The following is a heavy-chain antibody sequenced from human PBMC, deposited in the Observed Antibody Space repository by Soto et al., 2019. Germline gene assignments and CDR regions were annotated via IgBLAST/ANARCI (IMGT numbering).Heavy chain of an antibody. CDR3: AKHPKTRYNWNYDLYYFDY. CDR2: ISGSGGST. D-gene: IGHD1-7*01. Sequence: GGSLRVSCAALGFTFSSYAMSWVRQAPGKGLEWVSAISGSGGSTYYADSVKGRFTISRDNSKNTLYLQMNSLRAEDTAVYYCAKHPKTRYNWNYDLYYFDYWGQGTLVTVSS. J-gene: IGHJ4*02. CDR1: GFTFSSYA. V-gene: IGHV3-23*01.